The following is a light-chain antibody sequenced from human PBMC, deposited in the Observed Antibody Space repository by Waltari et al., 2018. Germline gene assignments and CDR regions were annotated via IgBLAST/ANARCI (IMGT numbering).Light chain of an antibody. CDR1: RSSSRS. CDR3: HHCVGLPAT. Sequence: SCRASRSSSRSSGWCRQKPVQAPRLLFYGPSIRATDIPDRFSGSGSGTDFRLTISRLELEDFAVYDCHHCVGLPATFCQGTKVEIK. J-gene: IGKJ1*01. CDR2: GPS. V-gene: IGKV3-20*01.